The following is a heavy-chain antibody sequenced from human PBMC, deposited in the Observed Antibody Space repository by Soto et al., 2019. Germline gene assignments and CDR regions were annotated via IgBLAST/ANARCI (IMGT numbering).Heavy chain of an antibody. J-gene: IGHJ5*02. CDR1: GFTFSHYL. D-gene: IGHD5-18*01. V-gene: IGHV3-30*03. Sequence: GGSLRLSCAASGFTFSHYLYHWVRPAPGKGLQWVAVIRDDGKKTNYATSVRGRFTVSRDMSKSTRFLQMNNLRIDDSAIYSCAREGDSHAFRGFDLWGQGTPVTVSS. CDR2: IRDDGKKT. CDR3: AREGDSHAFRGFDL.